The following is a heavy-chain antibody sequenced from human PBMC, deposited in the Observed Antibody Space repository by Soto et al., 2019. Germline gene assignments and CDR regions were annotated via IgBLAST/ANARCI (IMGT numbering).Heavy chain of an antibody. D-gene: IGHD3-22*01. J-gene: IGHJ4*02. CDR2: IYYSGST. V-gene: IGHV4-31*03. CDR1: GGSISSGGYY. Sequence: TSETLSLTCTVSGGSISSGGYYWSWIRQHPGKGLEWIGYIYYSGSTYYNPSLKSRVTISVDTSKNQFSLELSSVTAADTAVYYCARGTYYYDSSGYYPPFDYWGQGTLVTVSS. CDR3: ARGTYYYDSSGYYPPFDY.